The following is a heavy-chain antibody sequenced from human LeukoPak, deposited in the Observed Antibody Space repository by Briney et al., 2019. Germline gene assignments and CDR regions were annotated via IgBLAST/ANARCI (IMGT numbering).Heavy chain of an antibody. CDR3: ARVSFYCSSTSCSGAYGMDV. J-gene: IGHJ6*02. V-gene: IGHV4-30-2*01. D-gene: IGHD2-2*01. Sequence: SQTLSLTCAVSGGSISSGGYSWSWIRQPAGKGLEWIGYIYHSGSTYYNPSLKSRVTISVDRSKNQFSLKLSSVTAADTAVYYCARVSFYCSSTSCSGAYGMDVWGQGTTVTVSS. CDR2: IYHSGST. CDR1: GGSISSGGYS.